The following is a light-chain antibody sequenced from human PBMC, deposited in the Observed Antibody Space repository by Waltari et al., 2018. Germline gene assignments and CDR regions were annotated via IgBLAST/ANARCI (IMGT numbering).Light chain of an antibody. Sequence: QSVLTQPPSVSGAPGQRVTISCTWSGSNIGAGSDVPWYQQLPRAAPKLLLYGSTSRPLGVPARFFGSTSGTSASLAITGLQAEDEADYYCQSYDTSLSVVFGGGTKLTVL. CDR1: GSNIGAGSD. V-gene: IGLV1-40*01. CDR2: GST. J-gene: IGLJ3*02. CDR3: QSYDTSLSVV.